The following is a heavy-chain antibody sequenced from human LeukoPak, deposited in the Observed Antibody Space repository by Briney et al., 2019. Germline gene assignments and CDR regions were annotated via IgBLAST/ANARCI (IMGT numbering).Heavy chain of an antibody. CDR1: GFTFSSYA. CDR2: IIGSGGST. V-gene: IGHV3-23*01. CDR3: ANGNRDQYYDILTGYFPPFGAFDI. D-gene: IGHD3-9*01. Sequence: LSGGSLRLSCAASGFTFSSYAMSWVRQTPGKGLEWVSAIIGSGGSTYYADSVKGRFTISRDSTKNTLYLQMNSLRAEDTAVYYCANGNRDQYYDILTGYFPPFGAFDIWGQGTMVTVSS. J-gene: IGHJ3*02.